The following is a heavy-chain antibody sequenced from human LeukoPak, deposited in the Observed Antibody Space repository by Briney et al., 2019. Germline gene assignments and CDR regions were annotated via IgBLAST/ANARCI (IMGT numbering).Heavy chain of an antibody. D-gene: IGHD6-13*01. CDR1: GFTFSSYG. CDR2: ISDDGSTN. V-gene: IGHV3-30*18. CDR3: AKEGAAGGKMQYCFDY. Sequence: PGRSLRLSCAASGFTFSSYGMHWVRQAPGKGLEWVAVISDDGSTNYYADSVKGRFTISRDNSKNTLYLDTNSLGAEDTAVYYCAKEGAAGGKMQYCFDYWGQGTLLTVSS. J-gene: IGHJ4*02.